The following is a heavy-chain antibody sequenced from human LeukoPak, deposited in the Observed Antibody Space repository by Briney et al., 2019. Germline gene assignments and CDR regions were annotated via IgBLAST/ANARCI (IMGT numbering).Heavy chain of an antibody. CDR1: GXSVSSNSSA. CDR2: TYYRSKWYN. V-gene: IGHV6-1*01. D-gene: IGHD6-19*01. CDR3: ARDRIAVAGTYYYGMDV. J-gene: IGHJ6*02. Sequence: SQTLSLTCAISGXSVSSNSSAWNWIRQSPSTGLEWLGRTYYRSKWYNDYAVSVKSRITINPDTSKNQFSLQLNSVTPEDTAVYYCARDRIAVAGTYYYGMDVWGQGTTVTVSS.